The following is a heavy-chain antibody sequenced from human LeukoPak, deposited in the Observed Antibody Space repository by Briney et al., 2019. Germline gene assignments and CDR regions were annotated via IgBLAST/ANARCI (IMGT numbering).Heavy chain of an antibody. J-gene: IGHJ3*02. Sequence: PGGSMRLSCAASGFTVSSNYMSWVRQAPGKGLEWVSVIYSGGSTYYADSVKGRFTISRHNTKNTLYLQISSLRAEDTAVYYCARDSPTGAKDNWGQGTMVTVSS. CDR1: GFTVSSNY. D-gene: IGHD1-1*01. CDR2: IYSGGST. CDR3: ARDSPTGAKDN. V-gene: IGHV3-53*04.